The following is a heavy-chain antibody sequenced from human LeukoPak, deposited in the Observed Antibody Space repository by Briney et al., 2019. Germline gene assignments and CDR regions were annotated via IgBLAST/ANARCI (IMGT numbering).Heavy chain of an antibody. CDR1: GGSISSSSYY. D-gene: IGHD3-10*01. J-gene: IGHJ4*02. V-gene: IGHV4-39*07. Sequence: SGTLSLTCTVSGGSISSSSYYWGWIRQPPGKGLEWIGSIYYSGSTYYNPSLKSRVTISVDTSKNQFSLKLSSVTAADTAVYYCARSSVSRGTVFDYWGQGTLVTVSS. CDR3: ARSSVSRGTVFDY. CDR2: IYYSGST.